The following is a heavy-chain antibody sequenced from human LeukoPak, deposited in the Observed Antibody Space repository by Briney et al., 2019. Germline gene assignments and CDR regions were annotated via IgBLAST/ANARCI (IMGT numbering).Heavy chain of an antibody. D-gene: IGHD3-22*01. Sequence: GSLRLSCAVSGFTFRNYAMSWVRQAPGKGLEWIGEINHSGSTNYNPSLKSRVTISVDTSKNQFSLKLSSVTAADTAVYYCAIPGYYDSSGYSPPSFDYWGQGTLVTVSS. V-gene: IGHV4-34*08. CDR2: INHSGST. J-gene: IGHJ4*02. CDR1: GFTFRNYA. CDR3: AIPGYYDSSGYSPPSFDY.